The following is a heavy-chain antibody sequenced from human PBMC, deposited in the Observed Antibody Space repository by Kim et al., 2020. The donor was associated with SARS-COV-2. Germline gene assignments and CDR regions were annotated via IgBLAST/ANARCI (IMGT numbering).Heavy chain of an antibody. CDR1: GFTFAGFA. CDR2: IGGGGTST. D-gene: IGHD6-13*01. V-gene: IGHV3-23*01. CDR3: AKVDSVGLAAAGGLDF. J-gene: IGHJ4*02. Sequence: GGSLRLSCAISGFTFAGFAMTWVRQTPGKGLEWLSAIGGGGTSTYNADSVKGRFTISRDNSKGTLYLQLNSLRAEDTAVYYCAKVDSVGLAAAGGLDFWGQGTLVTVSS.